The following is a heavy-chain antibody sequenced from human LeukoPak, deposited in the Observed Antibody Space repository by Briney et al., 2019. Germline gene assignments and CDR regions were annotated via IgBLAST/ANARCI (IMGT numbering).Heavy chain of an antibody. CDR2: ISWNSDSI. CDR1: GLTFDDYA. CDR3: AKAPGGGIMRSYFDP. D-gene: IGHD1-14*01. Sequence: GGSLRLSCAASGLTFDDYAMHWVRQAPGKGLEWVSGISWNSDSIVYADSVRGRFIISRDSAKNSLYLQMNSLRAEDTALYFCAKAPGGGIMRSYFDPWGQGTLVTVSS. J-gene: IGHJ5*02. V-gene: IGHV3-9*01.